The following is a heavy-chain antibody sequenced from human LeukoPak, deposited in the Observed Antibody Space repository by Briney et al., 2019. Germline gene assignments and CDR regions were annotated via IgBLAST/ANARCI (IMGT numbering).Heavy chain of an antibody. J-gene: IGHJ4*02. CDR3: ARDSPYYYGSGSYSPYYFDY. CDR2: IKQDGSEK. CDR1: GFTFSSYW. V-gene: IGHV3-7*01. Sequence: GGSLRLSCAASGFTFSSYWMSWVRQAPGKGLEWVANIKQDGSEKYYVDSVKGRFTISRDNAKNSLCLQMNSLRAEDTAVYYCARDSPYYYGSGSYSPYYFDYWGQGTLVTVSS. D-gene: IGHD3-10*01.